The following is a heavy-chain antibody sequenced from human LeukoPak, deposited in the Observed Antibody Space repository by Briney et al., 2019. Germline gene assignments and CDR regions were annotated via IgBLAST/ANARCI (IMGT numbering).Heavy chain of an antibody. Sequence: AAVKVSCQASGLTFTSHGTSWARHAPGQGLDWMGWISANTRNTNYAQKLQGRVTMTTDTSTSTAYMELRGLRSDDTAVYYCARVIALFGVGLRGFDYWGQGTLVTVSS. V-gene: IGHV1-18*01. CDR3: ARVIALFGVGLRGFDY. J-gene: IGHJ4*02. CDR1: GLTFTSHG. CDR2: ISANTRNT. D-gene: IGHD3-3*01.